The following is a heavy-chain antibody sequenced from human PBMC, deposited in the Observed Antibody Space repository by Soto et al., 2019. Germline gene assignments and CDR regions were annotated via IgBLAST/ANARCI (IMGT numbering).Heavy chain of an antibody. CDR1: GGSFSGYY. CDR2: INHSGST. Sequence: SETLSLTCAVYGGSFSGYYWSWIRQPPGKGLEWIGEINHSGSTNYNPSLKSRVTISVDTSKNQFSLKLSSVTAADTAVYYCARGIAAAAGVVWFDPWGQGTLVTVS. D-gene: IGHD6-13*01. V-gene: IGHV4-34*01. J-gene: IGHJ5*02. CDR3: ARGIAAAAGVVWFDP.